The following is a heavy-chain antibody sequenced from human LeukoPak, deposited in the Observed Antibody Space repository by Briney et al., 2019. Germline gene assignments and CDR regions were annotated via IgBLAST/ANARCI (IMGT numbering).Heavy chain of an antibody. J-gene: IGHJ4*02. CDR2: IYHSGST. D-gene: IGHD6-19*01. V-gene: IGHV4-4*02. CDR1: GGSISSSNW. CDR3: ARLASLWTYSSGWYVPDY. Sequence: SETLSLTCAVSGGSISSSNWWSWVRQPPGKGLEWIGEIYHSGSTNYNPSLKSRVTISVDKSKNQFSLKLSSVTAADTAVYYCARLASLWTYSSGWYVPDYWGQGTLVTVSS.